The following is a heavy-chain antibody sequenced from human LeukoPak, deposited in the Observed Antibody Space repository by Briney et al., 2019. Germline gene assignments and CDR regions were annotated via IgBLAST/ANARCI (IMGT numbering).Heavy chain of an antibody. CDR3: ARDNYYYDSSGYYLISNWFDP. J-gene: IGHJ5*02. Sequence: GGSLRLSCEASGFTFGSYEMNWVRQAPGKGLEWVSYISSSGSTIYYADSVRGRFTISRDDAKNSLYLQMNSLRAEDTAVYYCARDNYYYDSSGYYLISNWFDPWGQGTLVTVSS. D-gene: IGHD3-22*01. CDR2: ISSSGSTI. V-gene: IGHV3-48*03. CDR1: GFTFGSYE.